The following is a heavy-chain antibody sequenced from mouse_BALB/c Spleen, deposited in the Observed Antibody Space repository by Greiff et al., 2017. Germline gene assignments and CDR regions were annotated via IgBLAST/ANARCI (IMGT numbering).Heavy chain of an antibody. Sequence: EVQLVESGGGLVQPGGSLKLSCAASGFTFSSYGMSWVRQTPDKRLELVATINSNGGSTYYPDSVKGRFTISRDNAKNTLYLQMSSLKSEDTAMYYCARGGYDYDAMDYWGQGTSVTVSS. CDR3: ARGGYDYDAMDY. D-gene: IGHD3-1*01. CDR2: INSNGGST. V-gene: IGHV5-6-3*01. CDR1: GFTFSSYG. J-gene: IGHJ4*01.